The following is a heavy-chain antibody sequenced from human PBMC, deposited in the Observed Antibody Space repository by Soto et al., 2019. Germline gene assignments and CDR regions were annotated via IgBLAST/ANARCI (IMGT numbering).Heavy chain of an antibody. Sequence: PGGSLRLSCAASGFTFSSYAMHWVRQAPGKGLEWVAVISYDGSNKYYADSVKGRFTISRGNSKNTLYLQMNSLRAEDTAVYYCARDYCSGGSCYSSYYYGMDVWGQGTTVTVSS. D-gene: IGHD2-15*01. J-gene: IGHJ6*02. CDR1: GFTFSSYA. CDR3: ARDYCSGGSCYSSYYYGMDV. CDR2: ISYDGSNK. V-gene: IGHV3-30-3*01.